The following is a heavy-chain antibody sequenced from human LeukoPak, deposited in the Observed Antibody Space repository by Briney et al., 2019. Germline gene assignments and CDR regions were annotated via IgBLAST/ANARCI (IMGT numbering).Heavy chain of an antibody. CDR1: GYTFTSYG. V-gene: IGHV1-18*01. J-gene: IGHJ6*02. Sequence: GASVKVSCEASGYTFTSYGISWVRQAPGQGLEWMGWISAYNGNTNYAQKLQGRVTMTTDTSTSTAYMELRSLRSDDTAVYYCARRGITGNRRSYGMEVWGQGTTVTVSS. CDR2: ISAYNGNT. CDR3: ARRGITGNRRSYGMEV. D-gene: IGHD1-20*01.